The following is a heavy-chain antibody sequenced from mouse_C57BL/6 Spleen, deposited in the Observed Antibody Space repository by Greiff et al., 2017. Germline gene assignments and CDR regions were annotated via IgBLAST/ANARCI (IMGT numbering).Heavy chain of an antibody. V-gene: IGHV1-26*01. CDR3: ARGGLLWLTYYAMDY. CDR2: INPNNGGT. CDR1: GYTFTDYY. J-gene: IGHJ4*01. D-gene: IGHD2-2*01. Sequence: VQLQQSGPELVKPGASVKISCKASGYTFTDYYMNWVKQSHGKSLEWIGDINPNNGGTSYNQKFKGKATLTVDKSSSTAYMELRSLTSEDSAVYYCARGGLLWLTYYAMDYWGQGTSVTVSS.